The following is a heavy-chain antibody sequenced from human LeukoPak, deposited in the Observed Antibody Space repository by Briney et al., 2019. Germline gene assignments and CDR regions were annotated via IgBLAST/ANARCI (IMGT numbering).Heavy chain of an antibody. V-gene: IGHV3-7*02. J-gene: IGHJ3*02. CDR2: IHQDGNEK. Sequence: PGGSLRLSCAASGFTFSTYWMSWVRQAPGRGLEWVANIHQDGNEKYYVDSVKGRFTISRDNAKNSLYLQVNSLRAEDTAVYYCARVNYYDSSGYPGGRAFDIWGQGTMVTVSS. CDR1: GFTFSTYW. D-gene: IGHD3-22*01. CDR3: ARVNYYDSSGYPGGRAFDI.